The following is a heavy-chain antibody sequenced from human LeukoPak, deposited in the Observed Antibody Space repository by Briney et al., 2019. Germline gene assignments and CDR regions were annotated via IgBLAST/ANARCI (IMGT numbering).Heavy chain of an antibody. J-gene: IGHJ4*02. Sequence: ASVKVSCKASGYTFTGYYMHWVRQAPGQGLEWMGWINPNSGGTNYAQKFQGRVTMTRDTSISTAYMELSRLRSDDTAVYYCSKDPTPLRYYFDSSGVYWGQGTLVTVSS. D-gene: IGHD3-22*01. V-gene: IGHV1-2*02. CDR2: INPNSGGT. CDR1: GYTFTGYY. CDR3: SKDPTPLRYYFDSSGVY.